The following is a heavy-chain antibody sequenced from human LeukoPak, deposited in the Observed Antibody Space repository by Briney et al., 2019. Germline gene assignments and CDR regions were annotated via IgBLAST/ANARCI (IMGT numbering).Heavy chain of an antibody. D-gene: IGHD2-15*01. V-gene: IGHV1-2*02. Sequence: ASVKVSCKASGYTFTGYYMHWVRQAPGQGLEWMGWINPNSGGTNYAQKFQGRVTMTRDTSISTAYMELSRLRSDDTAVYYCARGYCSGGSCYDWFDPWAREPWSPSPQ. J-gene: IGHJ5*02. CDR1: GYTFTGYY. CDR2: INPNSGGT. CDR3: ARGYCSGGSCYDWFDP.